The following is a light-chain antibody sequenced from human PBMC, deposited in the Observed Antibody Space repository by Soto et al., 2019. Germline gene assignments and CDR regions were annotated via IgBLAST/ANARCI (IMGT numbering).Light chain of an antibody. CDR2: GAS. Sequence: EIVLTQSPGTLSLSPGARATLSCRASQSVSSSYLAWYQQKPGQAPRLLIYGASNRATGIPDRFSGSGSGTDFTLIINRLEPEDVAIYYCQQYGGSPRITFGQGTRLEIK. CDR1: QSVSSSY. V-gene: IGKV3-20*01. J-gene: IGKJ5*01. CDR3: QQYGGSPRIT.